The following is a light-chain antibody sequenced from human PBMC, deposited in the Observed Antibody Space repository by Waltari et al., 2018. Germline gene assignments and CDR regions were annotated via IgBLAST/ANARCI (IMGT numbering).Light chain of an antibody. CDR1: SSDVGGYNY. CDR3: CSYAGSSTPVI. CDR2: DVS. V-gene: IGLV2-23*02. J-gene: IGLJ2*01. Sequence: QSALTQPASVSGSPGQSITISCTGTSSDVGGYNYVSWYQQHPGKAPKFLIYDVSKRPSGVSNRFSGCKSGNTASLTISGLQAEDEADYYCCSYAGSSTPVIFGGGTKLTVL.